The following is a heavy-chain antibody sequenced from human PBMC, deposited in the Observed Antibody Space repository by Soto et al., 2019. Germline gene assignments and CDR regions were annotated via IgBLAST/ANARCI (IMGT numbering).Heavy chain of an antibody. D-gene: IGHD3-22*01. CDR3: ARDQDSSGYPYNWFDP. Sequence: QVQLVQSGAEVKKPGSSVKVSCKASGGTFSSYAISWVRQAPGQGLEWMGGIIPIFGTANYAQKFQGRVTMTADKATSTAYMELSSLRSEDTAVYYCARDQDSSGYPYNWFDPWGQGTLVTVSS. CDR1: GGTFSSYA. J-gene: IGHJ5*02. V-gene: IGHV1-69*06. CDR2: IIPIFGTA.